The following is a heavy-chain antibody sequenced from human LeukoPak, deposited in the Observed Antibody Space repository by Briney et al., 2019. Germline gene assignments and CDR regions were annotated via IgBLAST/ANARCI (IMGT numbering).Heavy chain of an antibody. CDR2: ISHIGST. Sequence: SETLSLTCSVSGYSINNGYNWGWVRQPPGKGLECIGSISHIGSTYYNPSLKSRVTISVDTSKNQFSLKLSSVTAADTAVYYCARGDSSSFYYYYYMDVWGKGTTVTVSS. J-gene: IGHJ6*03. CDR3: ARGDSSSFYYYYYMDV. CDR1: GYSINNGYN. V-gene: IGHV4-38-2*02. D-gene: IGHD6-6*01.